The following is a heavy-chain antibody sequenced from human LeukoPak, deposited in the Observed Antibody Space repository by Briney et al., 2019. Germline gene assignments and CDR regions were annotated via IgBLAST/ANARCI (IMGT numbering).Heavy chain of an antibody. D-gene: IGHD3-22*01. Sequence: PGGSLRLSCAASGFTFSSYAMSWVRQAPGKGLEWVSAISGSGGSTYYADSVKGRFTISRDNSKNTLYLRMNSLRAEDTAVYYCAKVKPDSSGYYDAFDIWGQGTMVTVSS. CDR2: ISGSGGST. V-gene: IGHV3-23*01. J-gene: IGHJ3*02. CDR3: AKVKPDSSGYYDAFDI. CDR1: GFTFSSYA.